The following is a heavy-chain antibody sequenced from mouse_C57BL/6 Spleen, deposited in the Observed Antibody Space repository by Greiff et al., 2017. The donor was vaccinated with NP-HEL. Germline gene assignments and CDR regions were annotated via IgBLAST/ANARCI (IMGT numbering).Heavy chain of an antibody. V-gene: IGHV5-9*01. D-gene: IGHD1-1*01. CDR3: ARHERSSYAMDY. J-gene: IGHJ4*01. CDR1: GFTFSSYT. CDR2: VSGGGGNT. Sequence: EVQLVESGGGLVKPGGSLKLSCAASGFTFSSYTMSWVRQTPEKRLEWVATVSGGGGNTYYPDSVKGRFTISRDNAKNTLYLQMSSLRSEDTALYYCARHERSSYAMDYWGQGTSVTVSS.